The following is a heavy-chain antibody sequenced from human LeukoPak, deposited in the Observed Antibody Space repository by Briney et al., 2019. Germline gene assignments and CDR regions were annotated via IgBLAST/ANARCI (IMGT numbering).Heavy chain of an antibody. CDR3: ARELATVTIWYFDY. V-gene: IGHV4-39*07. D-gene: IGHD4-11*01. J-gene: IGHJ4*02. CDR2: IYYSGNT. CDR1: GVSISSSNSY. Sequence: SETLSPTRTVSGVSISSSNSYWGWIRQPPGKGLEWIGSIYYSGNTYYNASLKSQVTISRDTSKNQFSLKLSSVTAADTAVYYCARELATVTIWYFDYWGQGTLVTVSS.